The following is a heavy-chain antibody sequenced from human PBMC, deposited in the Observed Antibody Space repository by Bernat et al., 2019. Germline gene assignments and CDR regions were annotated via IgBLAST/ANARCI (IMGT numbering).Heavy chain of an antibody. J-gene: IGHJ5*02. CDR3: ARGPTSFTIFGVVSNWFDP. V-gene: IGHV3-33*01. D-gene: IGHD3-3*01. CDR1: GFTFSSYG. CDR2: IWYDGSNK. Sequence: QVQLVESGGGVVQPGRSLRLSCAASGFTFSSYGMHWVRQAPGKGLEWVAVIWYDGSNKYYADSVKGRFTISRDNSKNTLYLQMNSLRAEDTAVYYCARGPTSFTIFGVVSNWFDPWGQGTLVTVSS.